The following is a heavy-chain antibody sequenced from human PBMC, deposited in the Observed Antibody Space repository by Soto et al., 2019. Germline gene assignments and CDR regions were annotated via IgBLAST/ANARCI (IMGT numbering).Heavy chain of an antibody. CDR3: ATRITVFGLLIPPFDP. CDR2: INHTGGT. V-gene: IGHV4-34*02. J-gene: IGHJ5*02. D-gene: IGHD3-3*01. CDR1: GGSVNGYY. Sequence: QVHLQQWGAGLLKPSETLSLTCAVYGGSVNGYYWNWIRQAPGKGLEWIGEINHTGGTHYNPSLKSRVTMSVDTSKNQFSLRLSSVTAADTAIYYCATRITVFGLLIPPFDPWGQGTQVTVSS.